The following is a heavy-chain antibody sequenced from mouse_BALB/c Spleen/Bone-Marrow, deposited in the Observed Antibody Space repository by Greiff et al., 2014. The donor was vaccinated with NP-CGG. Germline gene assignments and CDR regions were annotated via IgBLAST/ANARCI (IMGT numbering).Heavy chain of an antibody. CDR2: INPYNGDT. J-gene: IGHJ4*01. Sequence: VQLQQPGPELVKPEASVKISCKASGYSFTGYFMNWVMQSHGKSLEWIGRINPYNGDTFYNQKFKGKATLTVDKSSSTAHMELRSLASEDSAVYYCARGGLLRAMDYWGQGTSVTVSS. V-gene: IGHV1-20*02. D-gene: IGHD2-3*01. CDR3: ARGGLLRAMDY. CDR1: GYSFTGYF.